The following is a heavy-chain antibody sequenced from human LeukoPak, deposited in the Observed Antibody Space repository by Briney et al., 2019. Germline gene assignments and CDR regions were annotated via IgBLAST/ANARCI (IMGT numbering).Heavy chain of an antibody. J-gene: IGHJ5*02. V-gene: IGHV1-69*13. CDR1: GGTFSSYA. D-gene: IGHD2-2*01. CDR2: IIPIFGTA. Sequence: SVKVSCKASGGTFSSYAISWVRQAPGQGLEWMGGIIPIFGTANYAQKFQGRVTITADESTSTAYMELSSLRSDDTAVYYCARDSVGGYCSSTSCYIWFDPWGQGTLVTVSS. CDR3: ARDSVGGYCSSTSCYIWFDP.